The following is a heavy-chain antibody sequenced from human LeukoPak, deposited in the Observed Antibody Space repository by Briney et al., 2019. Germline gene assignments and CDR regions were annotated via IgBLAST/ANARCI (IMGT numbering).Heavy chain of an antibody. V-gene: IGHV4-59*08. J-gene: IGHJ4*02. CDR3: ARLRRDGYNFLDY. CDR2: IYYTGSS. CDR1: GGSFSTYY. Sequence: SETLSLTCAVYGGSFSTYYWNWIRQPPGKGLEWIGHIYYTGSSNYNPSLKSRLTISVDTSKNQFSLKLSSVTAADTAVYYCARLRRDGYNFLDYWGQGTLVTVSS. D-gene: IGHD5-24*01.